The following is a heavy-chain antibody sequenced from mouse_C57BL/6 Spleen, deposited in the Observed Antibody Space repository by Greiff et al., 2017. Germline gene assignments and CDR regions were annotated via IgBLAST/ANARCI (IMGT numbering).Heavy chain of an antibody. Sequence: QVQLQQSGAELVKPGASVKISCKASGYAFSSYWMNWVKQRPGKGLEWIGQIYPGDVDTNYNGKFKGKATLTADKSSSTAYMQLSSLTSEDSAVYFCARSQDYYGSRFFAYWGQGTLVTVSA. CDR1: GYAFSSYW. CDR3: ARSQDYYGSRFFAY. D-gene: IGHD1-1*01. V-gene: IGHV1-80*01. CDR2: IYPGDVDT. J-gene: IGHJ3*01.